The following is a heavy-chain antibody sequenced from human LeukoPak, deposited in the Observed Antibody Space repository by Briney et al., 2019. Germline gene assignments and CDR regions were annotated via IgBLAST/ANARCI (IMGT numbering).Heavy chain of an antibody. V-gene: IGHV4-39*01. CDR2: IYYSGST. CDR1: GGSISSSSYY. CDR3: AGQYGDYVGDAFDI. J-gene: IGHJ3*02. D-gene: IGHD4-17*01. Sequence: PSETLSLTCTVSGGSISSSSYYWGWIRQTPGQGLEWIGSIYYSGSTYYNPSLKSRVTISVDTSKNQFSLKLSSVTAADTAVYYCAGQYGDYVGDAFDIWRQGTMVTVSS.